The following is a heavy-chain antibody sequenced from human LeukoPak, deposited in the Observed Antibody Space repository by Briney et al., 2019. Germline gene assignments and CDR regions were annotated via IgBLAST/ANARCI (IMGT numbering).Heavy chain of an antibody. V-gene: IGHV3-21*01. J-gene: IGHJ3*02. CDR3: ARVEGSSPDDAFDI. CDR1: GFTFSSYS. CDR2: IISSSYI. Sequence: PGGSLRLSCAASGFTFSSYSMNWVRQAPGKGLEWVSSIISSSYIYYADSVKGRFTISRHNAKNSLYLQMNSLRSEDTAVYYCARVEGSSPDDAFDIWGQGTIDSLPS. D-gene: IGHD1-26*01.